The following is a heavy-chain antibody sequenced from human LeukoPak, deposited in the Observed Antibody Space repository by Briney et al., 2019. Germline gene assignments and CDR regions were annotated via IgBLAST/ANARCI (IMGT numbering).Heavy chain of an antibody. V-gene: IGHV3-30*02. Sequence: PGGSLRLSCAASGFTFSNYGMHWVRQAPGKGLEWVAFIRYDGSNKYYADSVRGRFTISRDSSKNTLHLQMNSLRAEDTAVYYCAKERAQYTYGPYYFDYWGQGTLVTVSS. D-gene: IGHD5-18*01. CDR3: AKERAQYTYGPYYFDY. CDR2: IRYDGSNK. J-gene: IGHJ4*02. CDR1: GFTFSNYG.